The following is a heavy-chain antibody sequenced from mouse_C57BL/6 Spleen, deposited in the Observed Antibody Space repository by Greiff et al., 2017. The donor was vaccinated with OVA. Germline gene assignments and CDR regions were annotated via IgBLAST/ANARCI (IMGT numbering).Heavy chain of an antibody. CDR3: TTCDGYYVGFAY. CDR1: GFNFKDDY. Sequence: EVQLQQSGAELVRPGASVKLSCTASGFNFKDDYMHWVKQRPEQGLEWIGWIGPENGDTEYASKVQGKATITADTSSNTAYLQLSRLTSEDTAVYYCTTCDGYYVGFAYWGQGTLVTVSA. J-gene: IGHJ3*01. CDR2: IGPENGDT. V-gene: IGHV14-4*01. D-gene: IGHD2-3*01.